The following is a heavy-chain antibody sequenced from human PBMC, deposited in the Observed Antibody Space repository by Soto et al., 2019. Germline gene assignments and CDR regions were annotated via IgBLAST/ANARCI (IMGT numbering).Heavy chain of an antibody. CDR1: GYTFANYA. CDR2: INAGNGNT. CDR3: AIELSGWGLTNVHFGVDV. Sequence: QVRLVQSGTEVKKPGASVMVSCKASGYTFANYAIHWVRQAPGQDFEWMGWINAGNGNTRNSQKFQGRVTFTRDTSATTAHMEVGSLRFEDTAVYYCAIELSGWGLTNVHFGVDVLGQGTTVIVSS. D-gene: IGHD3-16*01. J-gene: IGHJ6*02. V-gene: IGHV1-3*01.